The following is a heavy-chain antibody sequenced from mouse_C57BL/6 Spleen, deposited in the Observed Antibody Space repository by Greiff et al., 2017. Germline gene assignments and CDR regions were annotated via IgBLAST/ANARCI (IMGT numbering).Heavy chain of an antibody. J-gene: IGHJ2*01. V-gene: IGHV1-81*01. Sequence: QVQLKESGAELARPGASVKLSCKASGYTFTSYGISWVKQRTGQGLEWIGEIYPRSGNTYYNEKFKGKATLTADKSSSTAYMELRSLTSEDSAVYFCARSGDYYGSSYIDYWGQGTTLTVSS. CDR3: ARSGDYYGSSYIDY. D-gene: IGHD1-1*01. CDR2: IYPRSGNT. CDR1: GYTFTSYG.